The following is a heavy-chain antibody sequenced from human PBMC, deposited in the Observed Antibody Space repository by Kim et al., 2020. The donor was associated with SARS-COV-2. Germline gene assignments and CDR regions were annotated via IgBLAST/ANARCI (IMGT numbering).Heavy chain of an antibody. CDR3: ARGHASGNQYDTFDI. Sequence: GGSLRLSCATSGFSFDKYWMHWVRQAPGKELVWVARITSDGSTTSYADSVKGRLTVSRDNAKNAVYLQMASLRADDTAVYYCARGHASGNQYDTFDIWGQGTMVSVSS. CDR2: ITSDGSTT. V-gene: IGHV3-74*01. J-gene: IGHJ3*02. CDR1: GFSFDKYW. D-gene: IGHD6-25*01.